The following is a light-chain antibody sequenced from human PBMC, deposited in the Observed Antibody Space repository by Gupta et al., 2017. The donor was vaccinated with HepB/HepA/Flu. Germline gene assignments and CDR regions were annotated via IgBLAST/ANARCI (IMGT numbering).Light chain of an antibody. Sequence: QTVVTQEPSFSVSPGGTVPLTCGLGSGSVSTSYYPSWYQQTPGQPPRTLIYSTNTRSSGVPDRFSGSILGNKAALTITGAQADDESDYYCVLYMGSGIWVFGGGTKLTVL. CDR3: VLYMGSGIWV. CDR1: SGSVSTSYY. CDR2: STN. J-gene: IGLJ3*02. V-gene: IGLV8-61*01.